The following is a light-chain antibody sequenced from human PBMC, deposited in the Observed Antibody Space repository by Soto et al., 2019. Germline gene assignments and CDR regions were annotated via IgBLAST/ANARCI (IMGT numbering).Light chain of an antibody. CDR1: QTISSRS. CDR2: GAS. CDR3: KQYCGSPPYT. Sequence: VLTQSPGTLSFAPGERATISCRASQTISSRSLAWSQHKPGQAPRLLIYGASSRATGISPRCSASGSWTDFTLTISTLDHEACVVYYCKQYCGSPPYTFGQGTRRAIQ. J-gene: IGKJ2*01. V-gene: IGKV3-20*01.